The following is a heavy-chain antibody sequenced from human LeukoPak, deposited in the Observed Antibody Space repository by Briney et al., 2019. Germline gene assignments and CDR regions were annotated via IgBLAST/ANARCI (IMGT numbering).Heavy chain of an antibody. CDR2: IGDSGRST. CDR3: AKGQRWELPLDF. CDR1: GFTFSSYA. J-gene: IGHJ4*02. V-gene: IGHV3-23*01. D-gene: IGHD2-15*01. Sequence: GGSLRLSCAASGFTFSSYAMTWVRQAPGKGLGWVSAIGDSGRSTYYADSVKGRFTISRDVSKSTLYLQMNSLRAEDTALYYCAKGQRWELPLDFWGQGTLVTVSS.